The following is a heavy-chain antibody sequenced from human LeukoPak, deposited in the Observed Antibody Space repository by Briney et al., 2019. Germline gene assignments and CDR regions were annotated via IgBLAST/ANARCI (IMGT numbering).Heavy chain of an antibody. V-gene: IGHV1-8*01. D-gene: IGHD2-2*01. CDR1: GYTFTNYD. CDR2: MNPNSAKT. J-gene: IGHJ5*02. Sequence: ASVKVSCKASGYTFTNYDINWVRQATGQGLEWMGWMNPNSAKTGYAQKFQGRVTMTRNTSISTAYMELSSLRSDDTAVYYCARGMGVLVPAATWFDPWGQGTLVTVSS. CDR3: ARGMGVLVPAATWFDP.